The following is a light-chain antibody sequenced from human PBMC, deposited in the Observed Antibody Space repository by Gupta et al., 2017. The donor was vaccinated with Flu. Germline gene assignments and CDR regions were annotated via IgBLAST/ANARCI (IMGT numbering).Light chain of an antibody. CDR3: QQDDNHPLT. CDR1: QDISNY. V-gene: IGKV1-33*01. J-gene: IGKJ4*01. CDR2: DAS. Sequence: DIQMTQSPSSLSASVGDRVTITCQASQDISNYLNWYQQKPGKAPKLLIYDASNLETGVPSRFSGSGSGTDITFTISSLQLEDLATYYCQQDDNHPLTFGGGTKVEIK.